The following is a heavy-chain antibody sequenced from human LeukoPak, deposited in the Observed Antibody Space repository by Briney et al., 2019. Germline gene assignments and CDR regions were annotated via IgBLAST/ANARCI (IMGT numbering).Heavy chain of an antibody. CDR3: ARGRGGGSYCSGGSCSEKRVGNYYYGMDV. CDR2: IYYSGST. D-gene: IGHD2-15*01. V-gene: IGHV4-59*12. CDR1: GGSISSYY. J-gene: IGHJ6*02. Sequence: SETLSLTCTVSGGSISSYYWSWIRQPSGKGLEWIGYIYYSGSTNYNPSLKSRVTISVDTSKNQFSLKLSSVTAADTAVYYCARGRGGGSYCSGGSCSEKRVGNYYYGMDVWGQGTTVTVSS.